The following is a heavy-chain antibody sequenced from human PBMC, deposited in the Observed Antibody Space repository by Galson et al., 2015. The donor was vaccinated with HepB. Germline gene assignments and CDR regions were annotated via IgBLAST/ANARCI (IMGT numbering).Heavy chain of an antibody. Sequence: SLRLSCAASGFSFSSYSMNWVRQAPGKGLEWVSSISSSSYIYYADSVKGRFTISRDNAKNSLYLQMNSLRAEDTAVYYCARVGYYDSSGYVENWFDPWGQGTLVTVSS. D-gene: IGHD3-22*01. CDR2: ISSSSYI. CDR3: ARVGYYDSSGYVENWFDP. CDR1: GFSFSSYS. J-gene: IGHJ5*01. V-gene: IGHV3-21*01.